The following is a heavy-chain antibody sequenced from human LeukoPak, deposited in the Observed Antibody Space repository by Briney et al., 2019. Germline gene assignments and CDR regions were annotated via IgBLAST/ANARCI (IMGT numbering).Heavy chain of an antibody. CDR1: GVSITSNSYS. Sequence: PSEALSLTCTVSGVSITSNSYSWGWIPRPPGKGLQWIVTLSHAGTNYYNPSLKSPVTMPVDRSKNQFSLKLTSVTATDTAVYYCARLRGGVQLWGDWGQGTLVTVSS. CDR3: ARLRGGVQLWGD. CDR2: LSHAGTN. J-gene: IGHJ4*02. D-gene: IGHD5-18*01. V-gene: IGHV4-39*01.